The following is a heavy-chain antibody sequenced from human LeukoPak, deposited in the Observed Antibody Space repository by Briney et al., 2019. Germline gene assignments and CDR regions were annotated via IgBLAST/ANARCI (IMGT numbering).Heavy chain of an antibody. Sequence: SETLSLTCTVSGGSISSSSYYWGWIRQPPGKGLEWIGSIYYSGSTYYNPSLKSRVTISVDTSKNQFSLKLSSVTAADTAVYYCARDYYDSSGYSPPYLGYWGQGTLVTVSS. CDR1: GGSISSSSYY. CDR2: IYYSGST. V-gene: IGHV4-39*07. CDR3: ARDYYDSSGYSPPYLGY. J-gene: IGHJ4*02. D-gene: IGHD3-22*01.